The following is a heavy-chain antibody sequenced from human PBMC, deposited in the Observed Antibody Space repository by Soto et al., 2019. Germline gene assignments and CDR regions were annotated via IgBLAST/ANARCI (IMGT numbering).Heavy chain of an antibody. CDR2: ISTTGSIV. CDR1: GFTFKNYD. Sequence: GGSLRLSCVVSGFTFKNYDMNWVRQAPGKGLEWVSYISTTGSIVYYADSVKGRFTFSRDNAENSLYLQMNTLRDDDTAVYYCARLGGSYWNYYGMDVWGQGTTVTVSS. CDR3: ARLGGSYWNYYGMDV. D-gene: IGHD1-26*01. J-gene: IGHJ6*02. V-gene: IGHV3-48*02.